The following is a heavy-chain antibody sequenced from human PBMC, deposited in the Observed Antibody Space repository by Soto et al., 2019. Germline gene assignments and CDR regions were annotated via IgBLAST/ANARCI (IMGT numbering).Heavy chain of an antibody. CDR3: ARGGYYDSSGSRNYHYYGMNV. CDR2: ISAYDDNT. J-gene: IGHJ6*02. Sequence: GASVKVCCKASGYRFTSYGISWVRQAPGQGLEWLGWISAYDDNTKYAQTLQGRVSMSTDTSTNTAYMELRSLRSDDTAMYYCARGGYYDSSGSRNYHYYGMNVWGQGTTVTVS. V-gene: IGHV1-18*01. CDR1: GYRFTSYG. D-gene: IGHD3-22*01.